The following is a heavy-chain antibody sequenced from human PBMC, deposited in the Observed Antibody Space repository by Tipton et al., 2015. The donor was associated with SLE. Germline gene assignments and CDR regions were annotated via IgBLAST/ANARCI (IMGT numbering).Heavy chain of an antibody. Sequence: SLRLSCAASGFTFSSYGMHWVRQAPGKGLEWVAVIWYDGSNKYYADSVKGRFTISRDNSKNTLYLQLSSLRVEDTAVYYCARQYLPGSGPSFDSWGQGTLVTVSS. V-gene: IGHV3-33*01. CDR3: ARQYLPGSGPSFDS. CDR2: IWYDGSNK. CDR1: GFTFSSYG. J-gene: IGHJ4*02. D-gene: IGHD2/OR15-2a*01.